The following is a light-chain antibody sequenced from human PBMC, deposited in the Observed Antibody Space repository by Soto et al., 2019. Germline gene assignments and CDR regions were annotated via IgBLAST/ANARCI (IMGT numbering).Light chain of an antibody. CDR2: DAS. V-gene: IGKV1-5*01. CDR3: QHYNSLSS. J-gene: IGKJ3*01. Sequence: DIQMTQSPSTLSASVGDRVTITCRASQSISRYLAWYQKKPGEAPKLLIYDASSLQSGDSSRFSASGSGTEFSLYISSLQPDDLATYYCQHYNSLSSFGPGTKVEIK. CDR1: QSISRY.